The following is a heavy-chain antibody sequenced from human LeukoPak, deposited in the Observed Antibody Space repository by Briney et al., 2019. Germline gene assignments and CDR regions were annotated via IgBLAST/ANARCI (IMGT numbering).Heavy chain of an antibody. Sequence: KPGGSLRLSCAASGFTFSSYSMNWVRQAPGKGLEWVSSISGSSSYIYYADSVKGRFTISRDNAKNSLYLQMNSLRAEDTAVYYCARFLVVQEMATIGDQIIWWGQGTLVTVSS. V-gene: IGHV3-21*01. CDR1: GFTFSSYS. J-gene: IGHJ4*02. CDR2: ISGSSSYI. D-gene: IGHD5-24*01. CDR3: ARFLVVQEMATIGDQIIW.